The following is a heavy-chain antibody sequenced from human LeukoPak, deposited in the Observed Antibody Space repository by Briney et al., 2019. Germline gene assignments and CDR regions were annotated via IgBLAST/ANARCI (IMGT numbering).Heavy chain of an antibody. CDR2: TYYSGST. V-gene: IGHV4-59*01. J-gene: IGHJ4*02. CDR1: GGSISSYY. Sequence: SETLSLTCTVSGGSISSYYWSWIRQPPGKGLEWIGYTYYSGSTNYNPSLKSRVTISVDTSKNQFSLKLSSVTAADTAVYYCARAEGRYCSGGSCYGWIDYWGQGTLVTVSS. D-gene: IGHD2-15*01. CDR3: ARAEGRYCSGGSCYGWIDY.